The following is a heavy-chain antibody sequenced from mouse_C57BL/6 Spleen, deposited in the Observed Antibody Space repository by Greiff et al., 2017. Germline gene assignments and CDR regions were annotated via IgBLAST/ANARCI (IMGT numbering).Heavy chain of an antibody. D-gene: IGHD2-3*01. J-gene: IGHJ3*01. CDR2: IDPETGGT. V-gene: IGHV1-15*01. CDR3: TRRIYDGYPFAY. CDR1: GYTFTDYE. Sequence: VKLMESGAELVRPGASVTLSCKASGYTFTDYEMHWVKQTPVHGLEWIGAIDPETGGTAYNQKFKGKAILTADKSSSTAYMELRSLTSEDSAVYYCTRRIYDGYPFAYGGQGTLVTVSA.